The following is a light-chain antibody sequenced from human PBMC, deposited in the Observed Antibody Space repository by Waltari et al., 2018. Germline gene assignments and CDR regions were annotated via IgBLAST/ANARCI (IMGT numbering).Light chain of an antibody. CDR1: PSIGKY. Sequence: IVVTQSPGTLSLSPGERATMSCRGSPSIGKYLVWYQQRPGQAPRLLIYAASTRSTGIPDRFSGSGSGTDFSLTISRLEPEDFAVYYCQNHERLPATFGQGTKVEIK. J-gene: IGKJ1*01. CDR2: AAS. V-gene: IGKV3-20*01. CDR3: QNHERLPAT.